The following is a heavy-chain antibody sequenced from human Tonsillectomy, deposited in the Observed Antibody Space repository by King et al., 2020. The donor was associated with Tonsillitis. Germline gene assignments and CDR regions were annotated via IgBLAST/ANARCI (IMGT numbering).Heavy chain of an antibody. Sequence: VQLQQWGAGLLKPSETLSLTCAVYGGSFSGYYWSWIRQPPGKGLEWIGEINHSGSTNYNPSLKSRCTISVDTSKNPFSLKLSSVTAADTAVDYCARHHPGDYYDFRSGYYRNYMDVWGKGTTVTVSS. CDR2: INHSGST. D-gene: IGHD3-3*01. CDR3: ARHHPGDYYDFRSGYYRNYMDV. CDR1: GGSFSGYY. J-gene: IGHJ6*03. V-gene: IGHV4-34*01.